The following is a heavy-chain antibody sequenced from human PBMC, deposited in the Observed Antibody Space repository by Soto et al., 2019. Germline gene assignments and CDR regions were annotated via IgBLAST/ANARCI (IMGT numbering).Heavy chain of an antibody. J-gene: IGHJ4*02. CDR3: ARDYTSTGYGLVY. Sequence: GGSLRLSCAASGFTFSRHGMHWVRQAPGKGLEWVAIIWYDGSNEYYADSVRGRFTISRDNSKNTLYLQMSSLRVDDTAVYYCARDYTSTGYGLVYWGQGALVTVSS. V-gene: IGHV3-33*01. CDR1: GFTFSRHG. CDR2: IWYDGSNE. D-gene: IGHD6-25*01.